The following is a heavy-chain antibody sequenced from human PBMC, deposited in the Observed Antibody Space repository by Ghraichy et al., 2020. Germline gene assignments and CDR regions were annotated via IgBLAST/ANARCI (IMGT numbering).Heavy chain of an antibody. CDR2: FYPGGSN. D-gene: IGHD5-24*01. V-gene: IGHV3-53*01. CDR1: GFSVSNHY. J-gene: IGHJ4*01. CDR3: ARGGGGGYNYY. Sequence: GGSLRLSCAASGFSVSNHYMSWVRQTPGKGLEWVSVFYPGGSNYYTASVKGRFTISTDSSKNTLYLQMTSLRAEDTAVYHCARGGGGGYNYYGGQGTLFTASP.